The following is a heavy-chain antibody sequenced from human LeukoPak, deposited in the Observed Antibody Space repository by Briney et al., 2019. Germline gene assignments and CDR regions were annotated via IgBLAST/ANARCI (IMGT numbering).Heavy chain of an antibody. V-gene: IGHV1-18*04. CDR1: GYTFTGYY. CDR3: ARDGTGVPAAMFDWLDH. J-gene: IGHJ5*02. CDR2: ISAYNGNT. Sequence: ASVKDSCKASGYTFTGYYIHWVRQAPGQGLEWMGWISAYNGNTNYAQKLQGRVTMTTDTSTSTAYMELRSLRSDDTAVYYCARDGTGVPAAMFDWLDHWGQGTLVTVSS. D-gene: IGHD2-2*01.